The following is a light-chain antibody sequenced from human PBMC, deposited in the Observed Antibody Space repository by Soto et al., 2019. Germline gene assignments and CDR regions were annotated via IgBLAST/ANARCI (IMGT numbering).Light chain of an antibody. V-gene: IGKV3-11*01. CDR1: QSVSSY. CDR3: QQRSNCTTWT. CDR2: DAS. Sequence: EIVLTQSPATLSWSPGERATLSCRASQSVSSYLAWYQQKPGQAPRLLIYDASNRATGIPARFSGSGSGTDFTLTISSLEPENFAVYYCQQRSNCTTWTFGQGTKVEIK. J-gene: IGKJ1*01.